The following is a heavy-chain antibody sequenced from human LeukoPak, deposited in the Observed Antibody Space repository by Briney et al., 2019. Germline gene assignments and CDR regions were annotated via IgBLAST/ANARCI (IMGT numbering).Heavy chain of an antibody. Sequence: GGSLRLSCAASGSTFSSYAMHWVRQAPGKGLEWVAVISYDGSNKYYADSVKGRFTIPRDNSKNTLYLQMNSLRAEDTAVYYCARAWRLGLYVDYWGQGTLVTVSS. CDR3: ARAWRLGLYVDY. J-gene: IGHJ4*02. CDR1: GSTFSSYA. V-gene: IGHV3-30*04. CDR2: ISYDGSNK. D-gene: IGHD2/OR15-2a*01.